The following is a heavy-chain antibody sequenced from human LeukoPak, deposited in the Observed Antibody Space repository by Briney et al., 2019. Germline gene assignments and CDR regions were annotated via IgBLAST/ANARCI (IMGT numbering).Heavy chain of an antibody. V-gene: IGHV3-21*01. CDR1: GFIVNTNY. CDR3: ARGETYYYDSSGYYPDY. J-gene: IGHJ4*02. D-gene: IGHD3-22*01. Sequence: GGSLRLSCAASGFIVNTNYMNWVRQAPGKGLEWVSSISSSSSYIYYADSVKGRFTISRDNAKNSLYLQMNSLRAEDTAVYYCARGETYYYDSSGYYPDYWGQGTLVTVSS. CDR2: ISSSSSYI.